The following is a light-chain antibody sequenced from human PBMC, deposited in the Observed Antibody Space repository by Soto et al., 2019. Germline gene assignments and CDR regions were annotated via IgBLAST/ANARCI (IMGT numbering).Light chain of an antibody. CDR2: STS. J-gene: IGKJ1*01. CDR3: QQYETSPRT. Sequence: EIVLTQSPDTLSLSPGERATLSCRASQRISISYLAWYQQQPGQAPRLLIYSTSTRATGIPDRFSGSGSGTDFTLTISKLEPEDFAVYYCQQYETSPRTFGQGTKVDI. CDR1: QRISISY. V-gene: IGKV3-20*01.